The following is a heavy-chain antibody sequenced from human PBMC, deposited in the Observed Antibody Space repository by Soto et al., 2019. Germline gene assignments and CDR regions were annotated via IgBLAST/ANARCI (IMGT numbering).Heavy chain of an antibody. V-gene: IGHV3-53*01. CDR2: INSGGST. CDR1: GFTVSINY. D-gene: IGHD3-22*01. Sequence: GGSLTLSCAASGFTVSINYISWVRQAAGKGVDWVSVINSGGSTYNAASVKGRFTISIANDTTALYLQMNSLRAEDTDVYYCARGGVVVNCLDYWGQGTLVTVSS. J-gene: IGHJ4*02. CDR3: ARGGVVVNCLDY.